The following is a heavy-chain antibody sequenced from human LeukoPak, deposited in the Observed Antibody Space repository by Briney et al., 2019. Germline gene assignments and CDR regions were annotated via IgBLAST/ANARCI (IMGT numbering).Heavy chain of an antibody. CDR1: GYTFSGYY. V-gene: IGHV1-2*02. CDR2: INPNSGGT. J-gene: IGHJ4*02. Sequence: ASVKVSCKASGYTFSGYYMHWVRQAPGQGLEWMGWINPNSGGTNYAQKFQGRVTMTRDTPISTAYMELSRLRSDDTAVYYCARDGVEMATILLWGQGTLVTVSS. D-gene: IGHD5-24*01. CDR3: ARDGVEMATILL.